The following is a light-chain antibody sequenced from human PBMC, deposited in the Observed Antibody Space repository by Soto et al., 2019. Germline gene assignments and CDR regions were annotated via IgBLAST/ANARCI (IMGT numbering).Light chain of an antibody. V-gene: IGLV2-14*02. CDR3: NSYTSASTYV. CDR2: EVN. CDR1: SGDIGGFDL. Sequence: QSALTQPDSLSGSPGQSITISCTGSSGDIGGFDLVSWYQQHPGKAPKLLLYEVNKRPSGVSNRFSGSKSGNTASLTISGLQADDEAYYYCNSYTSASTYVFGTGTKLTVL. J-gene: IGLJ1*01.